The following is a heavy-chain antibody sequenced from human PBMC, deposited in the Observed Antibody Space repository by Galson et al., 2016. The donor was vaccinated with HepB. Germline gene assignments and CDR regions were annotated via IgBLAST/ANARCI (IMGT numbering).Heavy chain of an antibody. V-gene: IGHV1-3*01. J-gene: IGHJ3*02. Sequence: SVKVSCKASRYTFTNYAFHWVRQAPGQRFEWMGWINAGHGSTNYSQKFQGRVTITWDTSATTAYMELGSLGSEDTAVYYCASWVYGSGSPLAFDIWGQGTMVTVSS. CDR3: ASWVYGSGSPLAFDI. D-gene: IGHD3-10*01. CDR2: INAGHGST. CDR1: RYTFTNYA.